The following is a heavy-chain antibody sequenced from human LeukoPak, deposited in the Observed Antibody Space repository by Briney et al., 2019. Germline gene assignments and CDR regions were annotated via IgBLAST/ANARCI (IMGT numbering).Heavy chain of an antibody. D-gene: IGHD3-10*01. Sequence: GESLKISCKASGFSFTNYWIGWVRQMPGKGLEWMGIIYPGDSDSRYSPSFQGQVTISADRSISTTYLQWSSLKASDTAMYYCASPHGSGSYYNPKLWGQGTLVTVSS. CDR1: GFSFTNYW. CDR2: IYPGDSDS. J-gene: IGHJ4*02. V-gene: IGHV5-51*01. CDR3: ASPHGSGSYYNPKL.